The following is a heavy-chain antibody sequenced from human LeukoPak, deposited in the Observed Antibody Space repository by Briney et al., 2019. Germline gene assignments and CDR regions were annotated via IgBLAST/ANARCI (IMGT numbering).Heavy chain of an antibody. D-gene: IGHD3-3*01. J-gene: IGHJ4*02. CDR1: GFTFSSYS. V-gene: IGHV3-48*01. CDR2: ISSSSSTI. Sequence: PGGSLRLSCAASGFTFSSYSMNWVRQAPGKGLEWVSYISSSSSTIYYADSVKGRFTISRDNAKNSLYLQMNSLRAEDTAVYYCARGVRYDFWSGYTSDYWGQGTLVTVSS. CDR3: ARGVRYDFWSGYTSDY.